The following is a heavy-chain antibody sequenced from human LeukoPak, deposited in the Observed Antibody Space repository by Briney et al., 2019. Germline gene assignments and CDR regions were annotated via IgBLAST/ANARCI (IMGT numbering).Heavy chain of an antibody. D-gene: IGHD6-6*01. J-gene: IGHJ3*02. CDR3: ARDPSNDAFDI. CDR2: IKQDGSEK. Sequence: GWSLRLSCAASGFTFSSYWMSWVRQAPGTGLEWVANIKQDGSEKYYVDSVKGRFTISRDNAMNSLYLQINSLRAEDTAVYYCARDPSNDAFDIWGQGTVVTVSS. CDR1: GFTFSSYW. V-gene: IGHV3-7*04.